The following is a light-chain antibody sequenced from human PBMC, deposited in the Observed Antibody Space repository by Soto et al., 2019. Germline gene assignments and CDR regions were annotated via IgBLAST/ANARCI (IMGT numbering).Light chain of an antibody. CDR3: QQYNSFST. Sequence: IQMTQSPSTLSASVGDRVTITCRASQTIYTYLAWYQHKPGKAPKLLIHKASSLESGVPSRFSGSGSGTEFTLSISSLQPDDFATYYCQQYNSFSTFGQGTRLEIK. J-gene: IGKJ5*01. V-gene: IGKV1-5*03. CDR2: KAS. CDR1: QTIYTY.